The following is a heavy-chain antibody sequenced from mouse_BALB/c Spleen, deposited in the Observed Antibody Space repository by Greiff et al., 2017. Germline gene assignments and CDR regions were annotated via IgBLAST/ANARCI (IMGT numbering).Heavy chain of an antibody. CDR1: GFAFSSYD. D-gene: IGHD2-3*01. Sequence: EVQLVESGGGLVKPGGSLKLSCAASGFAFSSYDMSWVRQTPEKRLEWVAYISSGGGSTYYPDTVKGRFTISRDNAKNTLYLQMSSLKSEDTAMYYCARPRWYYAMDDWGQGTSVTVSS. V-gene: IGHV5-12-1*01. J-gene: IGHJ4*01. CDR3: ARPRWYYAMDD. CDR2: ISSGGGST.